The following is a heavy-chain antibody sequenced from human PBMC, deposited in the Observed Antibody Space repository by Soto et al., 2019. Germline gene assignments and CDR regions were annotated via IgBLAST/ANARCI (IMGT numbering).Heavy chain of an antibody. V-gene: IGHV3-48*02. D-gene: IGHD5-12*01. J-gene: IGHJ4*02. CDR3: ARVGGATMATMYFDP. CDR2: INSGSSTI. CDR1: GLTFTGYS. Sequence: GGSLRLSCAVSGLTFTGYSMNWVRQGPGKGLEWVSFINSGSSTIFYADSVKGRFTISRDNAKSSLYLEMNSLRDEDTAVYYCARVGGATMATMYFDPWGQGTLVTVSS.